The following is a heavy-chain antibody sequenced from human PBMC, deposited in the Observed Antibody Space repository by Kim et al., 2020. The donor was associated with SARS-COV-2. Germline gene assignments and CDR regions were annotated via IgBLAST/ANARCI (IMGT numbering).Heavy chain of an antibody. V-gene: IGHV3-30*04. J-gene: IGHJ6*02. D-gene: IGHD6-13*01. CDR2: ISYDGSNK. CDR3: ARDIRSSSWYNYYYYGMDV. Sequence: GGSLRLSCAASGFTFSSYAMHWVRQAPGKGLEWVAVISYDGSNKYYVDSVKGRFTISRDNSKNTLYLQMNSLRAEDTAVYYCARDIRSSSWYNYYYYGMDVWGQGTTVTVSS. CDR1: GFTFSSYA.